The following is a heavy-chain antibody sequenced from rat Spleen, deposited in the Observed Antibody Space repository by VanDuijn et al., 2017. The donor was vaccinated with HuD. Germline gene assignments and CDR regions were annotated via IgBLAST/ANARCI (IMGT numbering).Heavy chain of an antibody. J-gene: IGHJ2*01. D-gene: IGHD1-4*01. Sequence: EVQLVESGGGLVQPGRSMKLSCAASGFTFSDYYMAWVRQAPKKGLEWVATISYDGSSTYYRDSVKGRFTISRDNAKSTLYLQMDSLRSEDTATYYCSPLPGSNLDYWGQGVMVTVSS. CDR2: ISYDGSST. CDR3: SPLPGSNLDY. V-gene: IGHV5-7*01. CDR1: GFTFSDYY.